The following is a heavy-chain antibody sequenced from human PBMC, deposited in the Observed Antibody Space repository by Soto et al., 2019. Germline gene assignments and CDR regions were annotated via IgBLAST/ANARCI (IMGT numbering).Heavy chain of an antibody. D-gene: IGHD3-3*01. V-gene: IGHV3-23*01. CDR1: GFTFSSYA. CDR3: AKDLWSGRGGGIDY. Sequence: EVQLLDSGGGLVQPGGSLRLSCAASGFTFSSYAMHWVRQDPGKGLEWVSTISGAALNTYYADSVKGRFTISRDSSKRTVYLQMNSLSAADTAVYYCAKDLWSGRGGGIDYWGQGTLVTVSS. J-gene: IGHJ4*02. CDR2: ISGAALNT.